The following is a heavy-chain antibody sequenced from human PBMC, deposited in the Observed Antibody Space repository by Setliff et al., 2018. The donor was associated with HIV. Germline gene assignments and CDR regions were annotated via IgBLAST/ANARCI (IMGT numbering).Heavy chain of an antibody. CDR1: GGSISSGSYY. D-gene: IGHD6-13*01. J-gene: IGHJ4*02. CDR3: ARVARGGHSSRWYYFDY. V-gene: IGHV4-61*02. Sequence: PSETLSLTCTVSGGSISSGSYYWSWIRQPAGKGLEWIGRIYTSGSTKYNPSPKSRVTISVDTSKNQFSLKVSSVTAADTAVYYCARVARGGHSSRWYYFDYWGQGTLVTVPQ. CDR2: IYTSGST.